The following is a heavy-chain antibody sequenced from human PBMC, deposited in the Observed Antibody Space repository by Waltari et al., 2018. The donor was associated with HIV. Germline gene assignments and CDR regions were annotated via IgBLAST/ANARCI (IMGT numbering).Heavy chain of an antibody. CDR1: GYAFTSYD. Sequence: VQLVQSGAEVQKPGASVKVSCKAFGYAFTSYDINCVGQCTGQGLEGMGLINPNSSNTGYAQKFQGRVTMTRNISISTAYMELSSLRSEDTAVYYCARGSSYYYDSSGYYYFDYWGQGTLVTVSS. CDR2: INPNSSNT. CDR3: ARGSSYYYDSSGYYYFDY. V-gene: IGHV1-8*01. D-gene: IGHD3-22*01. J-gene: IGHJ4*02.